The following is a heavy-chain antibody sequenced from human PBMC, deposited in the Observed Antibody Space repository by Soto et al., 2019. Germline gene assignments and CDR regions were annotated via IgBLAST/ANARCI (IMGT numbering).Heavy chain of an antibody. V-gene: IGHV3-49*04. J-gene: IGHJ6*02. D-gene: IGHD2-2*01. CDR3: SRTMDCSSTSCYGPYYYGMDV. CDR1: GFTFGDYA. Sequence: GGSLRLSCTASGFTFGDYAMSWVRQAPGKGLEWVGFIRSKAYGGTTEYAASVKGRFTITRDDSKSIAELQMNSLKTEDTAVYYCSRTMDCSSTSCYGPYYYGMDVWGQGTTVTVSS. CDR2: IRSKAYGGTT.